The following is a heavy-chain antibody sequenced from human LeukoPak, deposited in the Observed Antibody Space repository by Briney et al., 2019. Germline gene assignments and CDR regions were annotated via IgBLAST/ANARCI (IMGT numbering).Heavy chain of an antibody. CDR2: ISGSGGST. V-gene: IGHV3-23*01. CDR3: ARRPKIYYYCGLDV. CDR1: GFTFSSYA. Sequence: GGSLRLSCAASGFTFSSYAMSWVRQAPGKGLEWVSAISGSGGSTYYADSVKGRFTISRDNAKNSLYLQMNSLRAEDTAVYYCARRPKIYYYCGLDVWGQGTTVTVSS. J-gene: IGHJ6*02.